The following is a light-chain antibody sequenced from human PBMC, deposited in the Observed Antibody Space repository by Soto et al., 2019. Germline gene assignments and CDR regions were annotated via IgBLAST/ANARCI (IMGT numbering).Light chain of an antibody. V-gene: IGKV4-1*01. CDR3: QQYSSTPPT. CDR2: WAS. J-gene: IGKJ4*01. CDR1: QSVLYSSNNKNY. Sequence: DIVMTQSPDSLAVSLGERATINCKSSQSVLYSSNNKNYLAWYQQKPGQPPKLLIYWASTRESGVPDRFSGSGSGTDFTLTISSLQAEDVAVYYCQQYSSTPPTFGGGTKVDIK.